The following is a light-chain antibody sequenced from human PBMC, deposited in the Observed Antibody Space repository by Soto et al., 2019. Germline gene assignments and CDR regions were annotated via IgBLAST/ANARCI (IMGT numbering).Light chain of an antibody. V-gene: IGKV3-15*01. CDR2: ATS. Sequence: EIVVTQSPATLSVSPGERATLSCRASQSVGNNFAWYQQKPGQAPRLLIFATSTRATGVPARFSGSGSGTEYTPTISSLQSEDFAVYYCQQYDDWPLTFGGGAKVEIE. CDR3: QQYDDWPLT. J-gene: IGKJ4*01. CDR1: QSVGNN.